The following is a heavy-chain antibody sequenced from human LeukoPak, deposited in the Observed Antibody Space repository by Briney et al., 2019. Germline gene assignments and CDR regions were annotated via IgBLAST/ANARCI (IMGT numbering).Heavy chain of an antibody. V-gene: IGHV4-59*01. J-gene: IGHJ5*02. CDR1: GGPFSGYY. CDR2: IYYSGST. CDR3: ARGYVSWFDP. D-gene: IGHD2-2*01. Sequence: PSETLSLTCAFYGGPFSGYYWSWIRQPAGKGLEWIGYIYYSGSTNYNPSLKSRVTISVDTSKNQFSLKLRSVTAADTAVYYCARGYVSWFDPWGQGTLVTVSS.